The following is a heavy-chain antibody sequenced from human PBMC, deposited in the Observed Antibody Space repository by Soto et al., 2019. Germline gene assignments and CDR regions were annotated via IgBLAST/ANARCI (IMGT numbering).Heavy chain of an antibody. Sequence: QVQLVESGGGVVQPGKSLRLSCAASGLTLNTYGRHWVRQAPGKGLEWVAVISNDGSKKHYADSVKGRFTISRDDSENTVYLQMNSLRPDDTAVYYCAKSSRSYYYYYGMDVWGQGTTVTVSS. D-gene: IGHD6-6*01. CDR2: ISNDGSKK. J-gene: IGHJ6*02. CDR3: AKSSRSYYYYYGMDV. V-gene: IGHV3-30*18. CDR1: GLTLNTYG.